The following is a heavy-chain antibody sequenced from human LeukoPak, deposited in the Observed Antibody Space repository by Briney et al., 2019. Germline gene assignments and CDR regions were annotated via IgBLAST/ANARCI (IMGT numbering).Heavy chain of an antibody. CDR1: GYTFISYA. CDR2: INTNTGNP. Sequence: ASVKVSCKASGYTFISYAMNWVRQAPGQGLEWMGWINTNTGNPTYAQGFTGRFVFSLDTSVSTAYLQISSLKAEDTAVYYCARGLRAYYYDSSGYFYYWGQGTLVTVSS. D-gene: IGHD3-22*01. V-gene: IGHV7-4-1*02. J-gene: IGHJ4*02. CDR3: ARGLRAYYYDSSGYFYY.